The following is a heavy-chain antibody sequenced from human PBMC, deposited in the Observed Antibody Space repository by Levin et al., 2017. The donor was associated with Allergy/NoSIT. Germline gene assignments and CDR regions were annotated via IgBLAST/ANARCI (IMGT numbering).Heavy chain of an antibody. CDR1: GFTFSSYG. V-gene: IGHV3-33*01. J-gene: IGHJ4*02. CDR2: IWYDGSNK. CDR3: AREIGQWELRGLDY. Sequence: GGSLRLSCAASGFTFSSYGMHWVRQAPGKGLEWVAVIWYDGSNKYYADSVKGRFTISRDNSKNTLYLQMNSLRAEDTAVYYCAREIGQWELRGLDYWGQGTLVTVSS. D-gene: IGHD1-26*01.